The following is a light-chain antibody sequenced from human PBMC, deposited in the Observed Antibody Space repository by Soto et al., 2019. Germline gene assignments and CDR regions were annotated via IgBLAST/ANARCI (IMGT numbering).Light chain of an antibody. CDR3: QQYCSSPPT. CDR2: GAS. Sequence: EIVVTQSPGTLSLSPGERATLSCRASQSVSSSYLAWYQQKPGQAPRLLIYGASSRATGIPDRFSGSGSGTDFSLTISRLEPEEFAVYYCQQYCSSPPTFGQGTQVEIK. J-gene: IGKJ1*01. CDR1: QSVSSSY. V-gene: IGKV3-20*01.